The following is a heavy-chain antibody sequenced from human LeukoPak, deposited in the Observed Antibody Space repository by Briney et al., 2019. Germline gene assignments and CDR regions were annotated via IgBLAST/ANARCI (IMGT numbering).Heavy chain of an antibody. CDR3: ARGESSRWSSPVSTTHFYSTEDV. V-gene: IGHV1-69*13. CDR2: IIPIFGTA. CDR1: GGTFISYA. D-gene: IGHD6-13*01. Sequence: SVTVSCKASGGTFISYAISWVRQAAGQGLEWMGLIIPIFGTANFAQKFQGRVTITADESTSTAYMELSSLRSEDTAVYYCARGESSRWSSPVSTTHFYSTEDVWGQGTTVTVSS. J-gene: IGHJ6*02.